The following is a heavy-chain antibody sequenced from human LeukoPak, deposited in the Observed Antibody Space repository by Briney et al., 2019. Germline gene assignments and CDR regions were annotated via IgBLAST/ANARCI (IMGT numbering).Heavy chain of an antibody. V-gene: IGHV6-1*01. Sequence: SQTLSLTCAISGDSVSSNSAAWNWIRQSPSRGLEWLGRTYYRSKWYNDYAVSVKSRITINPDTSKNQFSLKLSSVTAADTAVYYCARGRGARGYFDYWGQGTLVTVPS. CDR3: ARGRGARGYFDY. D-gene: IGHD3-16*01. CDR1: GDSVSSNSAA. J-gene: IGHJ4*02. CDR2: TYYRSKWYN.